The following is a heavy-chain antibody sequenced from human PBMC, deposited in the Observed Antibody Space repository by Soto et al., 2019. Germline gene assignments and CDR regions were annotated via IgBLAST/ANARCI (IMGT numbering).Heavy chain of an antibody. CDR3: ATDSLFGVVILFDY. D-gene: IGHD3-3*01. Sequence: ASVKVSCKVSGYTLTELSMHWVRQAPGKGLEWMGGFDPEDGETIYAQKFQGRVTMTEDTSTDTAYMELSSLRSEDTAVYYCATDSLFGVVILFDYWGQGTLVTVSS. V-gene: IGHV1-24*01. J-gene: IGHJ4*02. CDR1: GYTLTELS. CDR2: FDPEDGET.